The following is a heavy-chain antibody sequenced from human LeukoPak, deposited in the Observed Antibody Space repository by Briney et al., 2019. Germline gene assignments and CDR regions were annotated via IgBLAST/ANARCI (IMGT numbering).Heavy chain of an antibody. D-gene: IGHD3-10*01. CDR2: IQYDGSNK. Sequence: GGSLRLSCTASGFTFSSYGIHWVRQAPGKGLEWEAFIQYDGSNKYYADSVKGRFTISRDNSKNTLYLQMNSLRAEDTAVYYCAKTLYGTGSYYLFDYWGQGTLVTVSS. CDR3: AKTLYGTGSYYLFDY. V-gene: IGHV3-30*02. J-gene: IGHJ4*02. CDR1: GFTFSSYG.